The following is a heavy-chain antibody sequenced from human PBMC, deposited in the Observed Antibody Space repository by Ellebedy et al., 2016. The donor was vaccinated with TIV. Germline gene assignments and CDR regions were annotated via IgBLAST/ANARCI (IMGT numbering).Heavy chain of an antibody. CDR3: TRAGAGGAAGLFGS. J-gene: IGHJ4*02. Sequence: SQTLSLTCAISGDSVPSYSAIWHWIRQSPSRGLEWLGRTYYRSKLYDDYAVSVRSRTTIKADTSKNQFSLQLNSVTPEDTAVYYCTRAGAGGAAGLFGSWGQGTLVTVSS. D-gene: IGHD6-13*01. CDR1: GDSVPSYSAI. V-gene: IGHV6-1*01. CDR2: TYYRSKLYD.